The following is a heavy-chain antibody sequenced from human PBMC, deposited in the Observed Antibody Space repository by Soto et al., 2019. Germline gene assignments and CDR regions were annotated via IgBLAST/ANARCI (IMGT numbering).Heavy chain of an antibody. CDR2: IIPILGIA. Sequence: QVQLVQSGAEVKKPGSSVKVSCKASGGTFSSYTISWVRQAPGQGLEWMGRIIPILGIANYAQKFQGRVTITADKSTSTAYMELSSLRSEDTAVYSCAIGRGVVVPAAMPPRGMDVWGQGTTVTVSS. D-gene: IGHD2-2*01. V-gene: IGHV1-69*02. J-gene: IGHJ6*02. CDR3: AIGRGVVVPAAMPPRGMDV. CDR1: GGTFSSYT.